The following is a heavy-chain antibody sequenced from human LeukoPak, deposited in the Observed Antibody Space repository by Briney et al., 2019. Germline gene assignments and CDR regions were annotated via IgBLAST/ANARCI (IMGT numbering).Heavy chain of an antibody. Sequence: GGSLRLSCAASGFTFSSYAMHWVRQAPGKGLEWVAVISYDGSNKYYADSVKGRFTISRDNSKNTLYPQMNSLRAEDTAVYYCARDTSYYFDYWGQGTLVTVSS. CDR1: GFTFSSYA. CDR3: ARDTSYYFDY. J-gene: IGHJ4*02. CDR2: ISYDGSNK. V-gene: IGHV3-30-3*01.